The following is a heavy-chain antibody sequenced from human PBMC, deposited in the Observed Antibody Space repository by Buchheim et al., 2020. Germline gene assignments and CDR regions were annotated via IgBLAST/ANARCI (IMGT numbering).Heavy chain of an antibody. V-gene: IGHV4-30-2*01. CDR3: ARHLYSSSSSCFDP. D-gene: IGHD6-6*01. Sequence: QLQLQESGSGLVKPSQTLSLTCAVSGDSISSGDYSWTWVRQPPGKGLEWIGFIYQSGSTYYDPSLESRVTISVDRSKHQFSLKLSSVTAADTAVYYCARHLYSSSSSCFDPWGQG. CDR2: IYQSGST. CDR1: GDSISSGDYS. J-gene: IGHJ5*02.